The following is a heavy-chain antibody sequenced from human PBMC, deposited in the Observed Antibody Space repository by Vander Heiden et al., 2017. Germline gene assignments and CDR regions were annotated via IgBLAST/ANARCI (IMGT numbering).Heavy chain of an antibody. Sequence: EVQLVESGGGLVQPGGSLGFSCAASGFTFNNDAMHWVRQAPGKGLGWVSGISWSSGSRGYADSVKGRFTISRDNAKSSLYLQMNSLRAEDTALYYCAKGSDTAMVIGYWGQGTLVTVSS. CDR1: GFTFNNDA. D-gene: IGHD5-18*01. J-gene: IGHJ4*02. CDR3: AKGSDTAMVIGY. V-gene: IGHV3-9*01. CDR2: ISWSSGSR.